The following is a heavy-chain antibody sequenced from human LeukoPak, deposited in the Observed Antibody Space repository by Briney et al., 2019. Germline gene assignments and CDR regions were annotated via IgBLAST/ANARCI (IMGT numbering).Heavy chain of an antibody. J-gene: IGHJ4*02. CDR1: GGTFSSYD. Sequence: SVKVSCKASGGTFSSYDISWVRQAPGQGLEWMGGIIPILGTANYAQKFQGRVTITTDESTSTAYMELSSLRYEDTAVYYCASPVDSSSWYYFDYWGQGTLVTASS. CDR2: IIPILGTA. V-gene: IGHV1-69*05. D-gene: IGHD6-13*01. CDR3: ASPVDSSSWYYFDY.